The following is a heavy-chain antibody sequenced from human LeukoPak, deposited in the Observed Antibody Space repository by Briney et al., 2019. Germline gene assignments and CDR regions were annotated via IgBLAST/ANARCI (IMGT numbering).Heavy chain of an antibody. CDR3: ASGFMGYDRSGYYDDAFDI. D-gene: IGHD3-22*01. Sequence: GASVKVSCKASGYTFTSYGISWVRQAPGQGLEWMGWINPNSGGTNYAQKFQGRVAMTRDTSISTAYMDLSRLRSDDTAVYYCASGFMGYDRSGYYDDAFDIWGQGTMVTVSS. CDR1: GYTFTSYG. J-gene: IGHJ3*02. V-gene: IGHV1-2*02. CDR2: INPNSGGT.